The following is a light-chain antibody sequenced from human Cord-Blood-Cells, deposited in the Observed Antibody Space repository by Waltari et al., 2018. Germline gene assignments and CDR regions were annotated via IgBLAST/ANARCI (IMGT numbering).Light chain of an antibody. CDR1: QSISSY. CDR3: QQSYSTPRT. Sequence: DLQMTQSPSSLSASVEDRVTITCRASQSISSYLNWYQQKPGKAPKLLIYAASSLQSGVPSRFSGSGSGTDFTLTISSLQPEDFATYYCQQSYSTPRTFGQGTKLEIK. CDR2: AAS. J-gene: IGKJ2*01. V-gene: IGKV1-39*01.